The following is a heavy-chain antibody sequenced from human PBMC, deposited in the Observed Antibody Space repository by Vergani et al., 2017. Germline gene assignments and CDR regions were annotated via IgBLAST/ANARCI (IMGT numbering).Heavy chain of an antibody. D-gene: IGHD3-10*01. Sequence: QVRLQESGPGLVKPSETLSLTCSVSGSSMSGYYWSWIRQPPGKELEWIGYMYHSGSTNYNPSLETRVTISGDTSKNQFSLKLNSVTAADTAAYYCGRVADFYGLGSRLLDLWGQGILVTVSS. CDR2: MYHSGST. CDR3: GRVADFYGLGSRLLDL. CDR1: GSSMSGYY. J-gene: IGHJ5*02. V-gene: IGHV4-59*01.